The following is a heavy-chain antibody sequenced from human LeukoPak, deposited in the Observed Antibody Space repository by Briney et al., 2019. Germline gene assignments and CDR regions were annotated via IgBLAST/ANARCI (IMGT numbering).Heavy chain of an antibody. CDR2: INPNSGGK. D-gene: IGHD2-2*02. Sequence: ASVKVSCKASGYTFTGYYMHRVRQAPGQGLEWMGGINPNSGGKNYAQKFQGRVTMTRDTSISTAYMELSRLRSDDTAVYYCARDHCSSTSCYMYYYYYMDVWGKGTTVTVSS. V-gene: IGHV1-2*02. J-gene: IGHJ6*03. CDR1: GYTFTGYY. CDR3: ARDHCSSTSCYMYYYYYMDV.